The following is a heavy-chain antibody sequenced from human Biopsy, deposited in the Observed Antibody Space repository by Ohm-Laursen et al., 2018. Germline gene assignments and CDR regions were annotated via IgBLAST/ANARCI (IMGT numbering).Heavy chain of an antibody. CDR3: ARGRTGG. Sequence: GSLRLSCAASGFTFSSYSMNWVRQAPGKGLEWVSFISSGSSPIYYADSVKGRFTISRDDAKNSLYLQMNSLRAEDTAVYYCARGRTGGWDQGTLVTVPS. V-gene: IGHV3-48*01. D-gene: IGHD1/OR15-1a*01. CDR2: ISSGSSPI. CDR1: GFTFSSYS. J-gene: IGHJ4*02.